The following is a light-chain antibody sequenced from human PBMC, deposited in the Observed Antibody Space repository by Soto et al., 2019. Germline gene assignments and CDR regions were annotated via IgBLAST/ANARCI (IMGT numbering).Light chain of an antibody. CDR3: QQRSSWPPT. Sequence: EIVLTQSPATLSLSPGERATLSCRASQSVSNDLVWYHQKPGQAPRLVIYYASNRASGIPARFSGSGSGTDFTRTISSLEPEDFAVYYCQQRSSWPPTFGGGTKVEFK. V-gene: IGKV3-11*01. CDR2: YAS. CDR1: QSVSND. J-gene: IGKJ4*01.